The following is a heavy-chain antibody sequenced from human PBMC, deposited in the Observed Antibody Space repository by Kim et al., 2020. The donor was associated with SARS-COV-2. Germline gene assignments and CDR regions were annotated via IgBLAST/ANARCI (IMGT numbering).Heavy chain of an antibody. D-gene: IGHD3-10*01. V-gene: IGHV5-10-1*01. J-gene: IGHJ6*02. Sequence: GESLKISCKGSGYSFTSYWISWVRQMPGKGLEWMGRIDPSDSYTNYSPSFQGHVTISADKSISTAYLQWSSLKASDTAMYYCARREVRGVTTSGYYGMDVWGQGTTVTVSS. CDR3: ARREVRGVTTSGYYGMDV. CDR1: GYSFTSYW. CDR2: IDPSDSYT.